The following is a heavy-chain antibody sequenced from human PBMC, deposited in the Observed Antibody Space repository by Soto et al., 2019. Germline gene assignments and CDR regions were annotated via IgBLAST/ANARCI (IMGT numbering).Heavy chain of an antibody. J-gene: IGHJ4*02. CDR1: GGSISSGGYY. V-gene: IGHV4-31*03. CDR3: AREEAAAGFDY. D-gene: IGHD6-13*01. CDR2: IYYSGST. Sequence: SETLSLTCTVSGGSISSGGYYWSWIRQHPGKGLEWIGYIYYSGSTYYNPSLKSRVTISVDTSKNQFSLKLSSVTAADTAVYYCAREEAAAGFDYWGQGTLVTVSS.